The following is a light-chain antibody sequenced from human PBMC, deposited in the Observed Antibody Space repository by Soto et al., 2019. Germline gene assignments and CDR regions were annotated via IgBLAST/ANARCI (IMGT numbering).Light chain of an antibody. CDR3: LQTVQFPWT. CDR2: DCS. V-gene: IGKV2D-29*01. Sequence: DIVLTQTPLSLSVTPGQPASISCKSSQSLVFSDGKTYFYWYLQKAGQPTQGLIYDCSKRFSGVQDRFSGSGSGTDFTLNISRGQAADVGIYYCLQTVQFPWTFGQGTKVEIK. J-gene: IGKJ1*01. CDR1: QSLVFSDGKTY.